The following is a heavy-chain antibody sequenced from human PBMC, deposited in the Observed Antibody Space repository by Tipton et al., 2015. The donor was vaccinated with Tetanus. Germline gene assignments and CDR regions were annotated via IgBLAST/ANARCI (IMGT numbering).Heavy chain of an antibody. V-gene: IGHV4-31*03. J-gene: IGHJ4*02. CDR1: GGSIRSGGFY. CDR3: ARRGVSARFDD. D-gene: IGHD6-6*01. Sequence: TLSLTCNVSGGSIRSGGFYWSWIRQHPVKGLEWIGYIYYTGNTYYNPSLKSRVTISVDTSKNQFSLKLSSVTAADTAVYYCARRGVSARFDDWGEGTLVTVSS. CDR2: IYYTGNT.